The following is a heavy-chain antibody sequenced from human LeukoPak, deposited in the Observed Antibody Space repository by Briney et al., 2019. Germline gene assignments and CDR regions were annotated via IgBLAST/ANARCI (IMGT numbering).Heavy chain of an antibody. CDR2: IYSDDEK. CDR1: GFSLTNRKVG. CDR3: AHRSLSAAEFSWFDP. Sequence: SGPTLVKPTQTLTLTCTFSGFSLTNRKVGVGXXXXXXXXXXXXXXXIYSDDEKRYSPSLNSRLTITKDSSKNQVVLTMTNMDPVDTATYYCAHRSLSAAEFSWFDPWGQGTLVTVSS. V-gene: IGHV2-5*02. D-gene: IGHD6-13*01. J-gene: IGHJ5*02.